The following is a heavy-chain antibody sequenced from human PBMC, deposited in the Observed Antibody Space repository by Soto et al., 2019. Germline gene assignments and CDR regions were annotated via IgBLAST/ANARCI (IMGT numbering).Heavy chain of an antibody. J-gene: IGHJ4*02. CDR3: ARDKAYCGGDCYPPGFDY. D-gene: IGHD2-21*02. V-gene: IGHV1-69*13. CDR2: IIPIFGTA. CDR1: GGTFSSYA. Sequence: SVKVSCKASGGTFSSYAISWVRQAPGQGLEWMGGIIPIFGTANYAQKSQGRVTITADESTSTAYMELSSLRSEDTAVYYCARDKAYCGGDCYPPGFDYWGQGTLVTVSS.